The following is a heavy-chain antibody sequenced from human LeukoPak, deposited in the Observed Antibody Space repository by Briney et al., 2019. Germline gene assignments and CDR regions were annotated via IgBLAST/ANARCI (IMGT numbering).Heavy chain of an antibody. D-gene: IGHD4-17*01. CDR2: ISSSGSTI. J-gene: IGHJ4*02. V-gene: IGHV3-11*04. CDR3: AKIGSYGDYPLDY. CDR1: GFTFSDYY. Sequence: GGSLRLSCAASGFTFSDYYMSWIRQAPGKGLEWVSYISSSGSTIYYADSVKGRFTISRDNSKNTLYLQMNSLRAEDTAVYYCAKIGSYGDYPLDYWGQGTLVTVSS.